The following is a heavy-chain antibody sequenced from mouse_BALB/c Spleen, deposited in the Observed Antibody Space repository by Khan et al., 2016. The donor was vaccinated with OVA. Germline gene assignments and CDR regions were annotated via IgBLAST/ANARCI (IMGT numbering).Heavy chain of an antibody. Sequence: VQLKESGPELVEPGASVKMSCKASGYTFTNYVIHWVKQKPGQGLEWIGYINHDIADTRYNEKFKGKATLTSDISYTTAYMDRSSLTSEYTAVYYCAREASSCAFSFPYWGQGTLVTVSA. CDR3: AREASSCAFSFPY. J-gene: IGHJ3*01. D-gene: IGHD1-1*01. CDR1: GYTFTNYV. CDR2: INHDIADT. V-gene: IGHV1S136*01.